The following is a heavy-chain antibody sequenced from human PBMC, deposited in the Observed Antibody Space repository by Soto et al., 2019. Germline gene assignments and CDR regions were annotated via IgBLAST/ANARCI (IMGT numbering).Heavy chain of an antibody. CDR2: ISGSGGST. V-gene: IGHV3-23*01. D-gene: IGHD1-26*01. J-gene: IGHJ4*02. CDR1: GFTFSSYA. Sequence: GSLRLSCAASGFTFSSYAMSWVRQAPGKGLEWVSAISGSGGSTYYADSVKGRFTISRDNSKNTLYLQMNSLRAEDAAVYYCAKRGVSSGSQPYYFDYWGQGTLVTVSS. CDR3: AKRGVSSGSQPYYFDY.